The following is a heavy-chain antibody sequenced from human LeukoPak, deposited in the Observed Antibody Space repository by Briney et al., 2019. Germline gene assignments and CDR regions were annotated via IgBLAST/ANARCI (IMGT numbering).Heavy chain of an antibody. V-gene: IGHV1-46*01. CDR3: ASSLGRPYNWFDP. J-gene: IGHJ5*02. D-gene: IGHD3-3*02. Sequence: ASVKVSCKASGYTFTSYYMHWVRQAPGQGLEWTGIINPSGGSTSYAQKFQGRVTMTRDMSTSTVYMELSSLRSEDTAVYYCASSLGRPYNWFDPWGQGTLVTVSS. CDR1: GYTFTSYY. CDR2: INPSGGST.